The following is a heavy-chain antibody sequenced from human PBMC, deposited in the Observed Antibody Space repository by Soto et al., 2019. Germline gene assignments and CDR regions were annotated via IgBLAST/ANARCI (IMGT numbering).Heavy chain of an antibody. CDR2: ISSSSSYI. V-gene: IGHV3-21*01. CDR1: GFTFSSYS. CDR3: ARATGNFDWLSGY. D-gene: IGHD3-9*01. J-gene: IGHJ4*02. Sequence: PGGSLRLSCAASGFTFSSYSMNWVRQAPGKGLEWVSSISSSSSYIYYADSVKGRFTISRDNAKNSLYLQMNSLRAEDTAVYYCARATGNFDWLSGYWGQGTLVTVSS.